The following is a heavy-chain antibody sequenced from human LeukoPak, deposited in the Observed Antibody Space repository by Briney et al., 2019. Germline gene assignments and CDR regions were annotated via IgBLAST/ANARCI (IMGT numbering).Heavy chain of an antibody. J-gene: IGHJ4*02. V-gene: IGHV3-23*01. CDR3: AKGYPSNSGGFDC. CDR2: ISGSAGST. D-gene: IGHD2-2*01. Sequence: PGGSLRLSCAASGFTFSNFALTWVRQAPGKGLEWVSGISGSAGSTYYADSVKGRFTISRDNSKNILYLQMNSLRAEDTAVYHCAKGYPSNSGGFDCWGQGTLVTVSS. CDR1: GFTFSNFA.